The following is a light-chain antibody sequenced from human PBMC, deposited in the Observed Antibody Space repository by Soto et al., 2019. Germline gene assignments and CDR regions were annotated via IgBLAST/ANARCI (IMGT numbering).Light chain of an antibody. CDR2: DAS. CDR1: QGISGW. V-gene: IGKV1-5*01. Sequence: DAQLTRSPSTQPASVVYGVTITLRASQGISGWLAWYQQKPGKAPRLLIYDASTLESGVPSRFSGSGSGTDFTLTITRLEPEDFAMYYCQRYDSFRTFGQGTKVDI. J-gene: IGKJ1*01. CDR3: QRYDSFRT.